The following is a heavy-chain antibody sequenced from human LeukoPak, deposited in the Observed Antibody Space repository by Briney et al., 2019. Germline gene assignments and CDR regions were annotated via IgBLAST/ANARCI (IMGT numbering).Heavy chain of an antibody. D-gene: IGHD4/OR15-4a*01. CDR1: GDTFSSNSAA. CDR3: ARGCARDF. CDR2: TYYRSKWYY. Sequence: SQTLSLTRDISGDTFSSNSAAWNWIRQSPSRGLEWLGRTYYRSKWYYDYAVSVKSRIPISPDTSKNQFSLQLNAVTADDTAVYYCARGCARDFWGQGTMVSVSS. J-gene: IGHJ3*01. V-gene: IGHV6-1*01.